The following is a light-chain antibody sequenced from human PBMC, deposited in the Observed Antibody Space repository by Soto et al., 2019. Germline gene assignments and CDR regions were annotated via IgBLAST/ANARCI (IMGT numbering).Light chain of an antibody. V-gene: IGKV3-11*01. CDR3: QQRSNWPSWT. CDR1: QRISST. Sequence: EIVLTQSPATLSLSPGERATLSCRASQRISSTLAWYQQKPGQAPRLLIYDASTRATGIPARFSGSGSGTDFTLTLSSLEPEDFAVYYCQQRSNWPSWTFGQGTKVDIK. J-gene: IGKJ1*01. CDR2: DAS.